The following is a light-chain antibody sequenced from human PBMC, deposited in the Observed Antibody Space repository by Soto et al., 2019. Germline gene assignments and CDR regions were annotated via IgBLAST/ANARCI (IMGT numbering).Light chain of an antibody. CDR3: QQYYRAPRT. J-gene: IGKJ1*01. CDR2: WAS. Sequence: DIVMTQSPDSLAVSLGERATINCKSSQTVLYSSNNKNFLAWYQQKPGQPPKLLISWASTRESGVPDRFSGSGSGTDFSLTINSLQAEDVAVYYCQQYYRAPRTFGQGTKVEIK. CDR1: QTVLYSSNNKNF. V-gene: IGKV4-1*01.